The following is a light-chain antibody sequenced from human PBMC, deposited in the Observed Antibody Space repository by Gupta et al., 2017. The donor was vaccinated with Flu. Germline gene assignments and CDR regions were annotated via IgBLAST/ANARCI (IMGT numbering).Light chain of an antibody. CDR1: SNDVGSYNL. CDR2: ENK. V-gene: IGLV2-23*01. Sequence: QSALTQPASVSGPPGQSITISCTGTSNDVGSYNLVSWYQQHPGKVLKLMIYENKKRPSGVSNRFSGSKSGNTATLTISGLQAEDEADYYWGACATTSGVFGGGTKVTVL. CDR3: GACATTSGV. J-gene: IGLJ2*01.